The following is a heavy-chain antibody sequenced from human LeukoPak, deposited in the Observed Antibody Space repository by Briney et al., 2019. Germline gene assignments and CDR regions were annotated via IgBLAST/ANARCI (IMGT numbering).Heavy chain of an antibody. CDR2: IYYSGST. CDR3: ARARYYYGSGYRYYMDV. V-gene: IGHV4-39*01. J-gene: IGHJ6*03. D-gene: IGHD3-10*01. CDR1: GDSISSSSSY. Sequence: PSETLSLTCSVSGDSISSSSSYWGWIRQPPGKGLEWIGSIYYSGSTYYNTSLKSRVTISVDTSKNQFSLKLSSVTAADTAVYYCARARYYYGSGYRYYMDVWGKGTTVTVSS.